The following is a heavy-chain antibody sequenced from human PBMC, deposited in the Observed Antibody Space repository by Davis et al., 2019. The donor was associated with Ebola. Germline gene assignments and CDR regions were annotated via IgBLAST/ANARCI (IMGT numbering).Heavy chain of an antibody. Sequence: AASVKVSCKASGYTFTSYAMNWVRQAPGQGLEWMGWINTNTGNPTYAQGFTGRFVFSLDTSVSTAYLQISSLKAEDTAVYYCARVVLIAAAGTSWFDPWGQGTLVTVSS. CDR2: INTNTGNP. CDR3: ARVVLIAAAGTSWFDP. J-gene: IGHJ5*02. CDR1: GYTFTSYA. V-gene: IGHV7-4-1*02. D-gene: IGHD6-13*01.